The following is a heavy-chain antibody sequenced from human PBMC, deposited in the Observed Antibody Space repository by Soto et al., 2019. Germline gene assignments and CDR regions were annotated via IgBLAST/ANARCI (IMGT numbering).Heavy chain of an antibody. CDR1: GFTFSSYA. J-gene: IGHJ4*02. V-gene: IGHV3-30-3*01. CDR3: ARERMNYYDSSGTPGY. CDR2: ISYDGSNK. Sequence: QVQLVESGGGVVQPGRSLRLSCAASGFTFSSYAMHWVRQAPGKGLEWVAVISYDGSNKYYADSVKGRFTISRDNSKNTLYLQMNSLRAEDTAVYYCARERMNYYDSSGTPGYWGQGTLVTVSS. D-gene: IGHD3-22*01.